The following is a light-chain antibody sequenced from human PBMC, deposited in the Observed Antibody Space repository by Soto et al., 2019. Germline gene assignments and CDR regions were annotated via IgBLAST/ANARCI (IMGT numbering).Light chain of an antibody. V-gene: IGKV3-15*01. CDR1: QDISTN. CDR2: GAS. Sequence: EIVMTQSPATLSVSPGERATLSCRASQDISTNLAWYQQKPGQDPMLLIYGASTRATGIPATFSGSGSGTEFTRTISSLQTEDFAVYYCQQYDNWLRTFGQGTKVEIK. CDR3: QQYDNWLRT. J-gene: IGKJ1*01.